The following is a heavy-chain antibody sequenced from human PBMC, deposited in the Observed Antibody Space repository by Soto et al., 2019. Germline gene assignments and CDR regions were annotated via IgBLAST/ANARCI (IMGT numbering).Heavy chain of an antibody. CDR2: ISYAGSNK. CDR3: ARDISDYGYIIYYFDY. CDR1: GFTFSNYA. D-gene: IGHD5-18*01. J-gene: IGHJ4*02. Sequence: GGSLRLSCAPSGFTFSNYAMHWVRQAPGKGLEWVAVISYAGSNKYYADSVKGRFTISRDNSKNTLYLQMNSLRAEDTAVYYCARDISDYGYIIYYFDYWGQGTLVTVSS. V-gene: IGHV3-30-3*01.